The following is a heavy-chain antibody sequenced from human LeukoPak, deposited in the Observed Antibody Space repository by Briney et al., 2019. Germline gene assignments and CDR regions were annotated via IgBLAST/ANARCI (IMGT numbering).Heavy chain of an antibody. V-gene: IGHV1-8*01. D-gene: IGHD6-25*01. CDR1: GYTFTNYD. CDR3: ARVPSGGNKFDP. CDR2: MNPNSGNT. J-gene: IGHJ5*02. Sequence: ASVTVSFMASGYTFTNYDINWVRQATGQGLEGMGWMNPNSGNTGYARKFQGRVTMTRNTSISTAYMELRSLRSEDTAVYYCARVPSGGNKFDPWGQGTLVTVSS.